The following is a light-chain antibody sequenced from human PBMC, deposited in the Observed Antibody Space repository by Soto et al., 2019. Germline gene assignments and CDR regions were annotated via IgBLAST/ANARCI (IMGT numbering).Light chain of an antibody. CDR2: KAS. CDR1: QTISSW. V-gene: IGKV1-5*03. J-gene: IGKJ1*01. Sequence: DIQMPHAPSTLSGSVGDRVTITCRASQTISSWLAWYQQKPGKAPKLLIYKASTLKSGVPSRFSGSGSGTEFTLTISSLQPDDFATYYCQHYNSYSEAFGQGTKVDIK. CDR3: QHYNSYSEA.